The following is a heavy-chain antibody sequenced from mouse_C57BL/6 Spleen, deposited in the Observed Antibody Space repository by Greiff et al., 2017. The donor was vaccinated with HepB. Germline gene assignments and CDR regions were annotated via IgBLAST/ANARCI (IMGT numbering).Heavy chain of an antibody. D-gene: IGHD2-2*01. V-gene: IGHV5-17*01. CDR2: ISSGSSTI. CDR1: GFTFSDYG. Sequence: EVQRVESGGGLVKPGGSLKLSCAASGFTFSDYGMHWVRQAPEKGLEWVAYISSGSSTIYYADTVKGRFTISRDNAKNTLFLQMTSLRSEDTAMYYCAKRVYYGYERGYAMDYWGQGTSVTVSS. CDR3: AKRVYYGYERGYAMDY. J-gene: IGHJ4*01.